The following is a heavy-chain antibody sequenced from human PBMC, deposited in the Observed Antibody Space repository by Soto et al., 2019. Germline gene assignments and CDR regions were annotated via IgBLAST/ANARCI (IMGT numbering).Heavy chain of an antibody. D-gene: IGHD6-6*01. CDR3: ARRGGSSSRYYYYALDV. CDR2: IYSNGDT. CDR1: GGSMNNGGYY. J-gene: IGHJ6*02. V-gene: IGHV4-31*03. Sequence: SETLSLTCSVSGGSMNNGGYYWSWIRQLPGKGLEWIGYIYSNGDTYYNPSLKSRLTISVDTSKNQFSLNLTSVTAADTAVYYCARRGGSSSRYYYYALDVCGQGTTVTV.